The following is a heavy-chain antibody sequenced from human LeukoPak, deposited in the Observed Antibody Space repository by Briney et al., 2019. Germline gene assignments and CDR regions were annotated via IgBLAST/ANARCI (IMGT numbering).Heavy chain of an antibody. V-gene: IGHV3-53*05. CDR1: EFIVSINY. J-gene: IGHJ6*03. D-gene: IGHD3-10*01. CDR3: AKEGITMVRGVINSGYMDV. CDR2: IYSRGDT. Sequence: GGSLRLSCAASEFIVSINYMTWVRQAPGKGLEWVSLIYSRGDTKYADSVKGRFTISRDNAKNSLYLQMNSLRAEDTALYYCAKEGITMVRGVINSGYMDVWGKGTTVTISS.